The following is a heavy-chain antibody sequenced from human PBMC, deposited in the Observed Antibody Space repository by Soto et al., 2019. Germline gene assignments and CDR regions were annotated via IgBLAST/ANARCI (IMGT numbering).Heavy chain of an antibody. Sequence: GGSLRLSCAASGFTFSSYSMNWVRQAPGKGLEWDSYISSSSSTIYYADSVKGRFTISRDNAKNSLYLQMNSLRAEDTAAYYCARPGWIFGVVIPDYMDVWGKGTAVTV. CDR3: ARPGWIFGVVIPDYMDV. V-gene: IGHV3-48*01. D-gene: IGHD3-3*01. J-gene: IGHJ6*03. CDR2: ISSSSSTI. CDR1: GFTFSSYS.